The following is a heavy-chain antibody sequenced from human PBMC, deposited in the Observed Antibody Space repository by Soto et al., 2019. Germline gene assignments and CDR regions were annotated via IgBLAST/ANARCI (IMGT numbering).Heavy chain of an antibody. J-gene: IGHJ6*02. CDR1: GGSISSGGYY. V-gene: IGHV4-31*11. Sequence: PSETLSLTCDVSGGSISSGGYYWSWIRQHPGKGLEWIGYIYYSGSTYYNPSLKSRVTISVDTSKNQFSLKLSSVTAADTAVYYCARHTTPVRPDYYYYGMDVWGQGTTVTVSS. CDR3: ARHTTPVRPDYYYYGMDV. CDR2: IYYSGST. D-gene: IGHD2-15*01.